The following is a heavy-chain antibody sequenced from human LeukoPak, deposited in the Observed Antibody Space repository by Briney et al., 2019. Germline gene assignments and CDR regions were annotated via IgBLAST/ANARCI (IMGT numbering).Heavy chain of an antibody. CDR2: IRSKAYGGTT. V-gene: IGHV3-49*03. CDR3: TRVRGGRRRIAVAGDYFDY. Sequence: GGSLRLSCTASGFTFGDYAMSWFRQAPGKGLEWVGFIRSKAYGGTTEYAASVKGRFTISRDDSKSIAYLQMNSLKTEDTAVYYCTRVRGGRRRIAVAGDYFDYWGQGTLVTVSS. J-gene: IGHJ4*02. CDR1: GFTFGDYA. D-gene: IGHD6-19*01.